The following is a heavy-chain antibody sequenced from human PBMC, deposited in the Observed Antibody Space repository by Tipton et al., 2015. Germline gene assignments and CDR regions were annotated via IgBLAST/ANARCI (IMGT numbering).Heavy chain of an antibody. CDR3: ARARGRHGGLFDS. Sequence: LRLSCTVSSDSINKYYWSWIRQPPGKELQWIGYIQYSGGTNYNPPLESRVSMSVDTSKTQFSLEMRSVTATDTAVHYCARARGRHGGLFDSWGQGTLVTVSS. CDR2: IQYSGGT. J-gene: IGHJ4*02. CDR1: SDSINKYY. D-gene: IGHD4-23*01. V-gene: IGHV4-59*01.